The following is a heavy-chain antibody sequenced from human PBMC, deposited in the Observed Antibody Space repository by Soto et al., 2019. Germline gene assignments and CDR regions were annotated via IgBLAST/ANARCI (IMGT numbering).Heavy chain of an antibody. Sequence: PGGSLRLSCAASGFTFSSYAMSWVRQAPGKGLEWVSAISGSGGSTYYADSVKGRFTISRDNSKNTLYLQMNSLRAEDTAVYYCAKDLWAGSYQAYFDYWGQGTLVTVSS. CDR2: ISGSGGST. CDR1: GFTFSSYA. J-gene: IGHJ4*02. V-gene: IGHV3-23*01. D-gene: IGHD1-26*01. CDR3: AKDLWAGSYQAYFDY.